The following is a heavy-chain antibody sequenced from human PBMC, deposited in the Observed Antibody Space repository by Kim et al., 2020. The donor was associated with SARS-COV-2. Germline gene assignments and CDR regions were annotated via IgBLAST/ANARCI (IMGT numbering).Heavy chain of an antibody. D-gene: IGHD3-3*01. Sequence: SETLSLTCTVSGGSISSSSYYWGWIRQPPGKGLEWIGSIYYSGSTYYNPSLKSRVTISVDTSKNQFSLKLSSVTAADTAVYYCARLVLDRITIFGVVTATPAFEIWGQGTMVTVSS. J-gene: IGHJ3*02. V-gene: IGHV4-39*01. CDR2: IYYSGST. CDR3: ARLVLDRITIFGVVTATPAFEI. CDR1: GGSISSSSYY.